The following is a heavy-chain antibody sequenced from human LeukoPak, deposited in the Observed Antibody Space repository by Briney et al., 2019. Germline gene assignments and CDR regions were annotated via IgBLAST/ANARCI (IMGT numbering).Heavy chain of an antibody. CDR2: IRYDGSNT. CDR3: AKALGDYPYFDY. CDR1: GFIFSSYG. D-gene: IGHD3-16*01. V-gene: IGHV3-30*02. J-gene: IGHJ4*02. Sequence: GGSLRLSCAASGFIFSSYGMHWVRQAPGKGLEWVAFIRYDGSNTYYADSVKGRFTISRDNSKNTLYLQMNSLRAEDTAVYYCAKALGDYPYFDYWGQGTLVTVSS.